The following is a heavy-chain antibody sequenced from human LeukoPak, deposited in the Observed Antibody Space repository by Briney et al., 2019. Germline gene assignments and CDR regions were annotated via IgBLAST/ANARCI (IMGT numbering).Heavy chain of an antibody. D-gene: IGHD3-10*01. V-gene: IGHV3-21*01. Sequence: GGSLRLSCAASGFTFSSYTMNWVRQAPGKGLEWVSAISSSSSYIYYADSVKGRFTISRDNAKASLYLQMNSLRAEDTAVYYCARDRDLYFDYWGQGTLVTVSS. CDR1: GFTFSSYT. CDR2: ISSSSSYI. J-gene: IGHJ4*02. CDR3: ARDRDLYFDY.